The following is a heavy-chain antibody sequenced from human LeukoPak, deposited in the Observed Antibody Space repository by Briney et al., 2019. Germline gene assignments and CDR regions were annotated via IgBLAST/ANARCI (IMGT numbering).Heavy chain of an antibody. D-gene: IGHD4-17*01. V-gene: IGHV3-53*04. J-gene: IGHJ4*02. Sequence: GGSLRLSCAASGFTVSSNYMSWVRQAPGKGLEWVSVIYSGGSTYYADSVKGRFTISRHNSKNTLYLQMNSLRAEDTAVYYCARVQDPDYGDYGELLFDYWGQGTLVTVSP. CDR2: IYSGGST. CDR3: ARVQDPDYGDYGELLFDY. CDR1: GFTVSSNY.